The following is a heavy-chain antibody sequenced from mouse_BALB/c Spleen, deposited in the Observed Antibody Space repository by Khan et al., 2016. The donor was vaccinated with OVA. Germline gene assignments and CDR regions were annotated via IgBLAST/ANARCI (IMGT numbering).Heavy chain of an antibody. CDR1: GYIFTSYW. V-gene: IGHV1-76*01. CDR3: AMEEVLNYFEY. J-gene: IGHJ2*01. CDR2: IYPGTDNT. D-gene: IGHD2-10*02. Sequence: QVQLKQSGAELVRPGASVKLSCKTSGYIFTSYWIHWVKQRSGQGLEWIARIYPGTDNTYYSEKLKDKATLTADKSSSTAYMQLSRLTSEDAADYLGAMEEVLNYFEYWGQGTTLTVSS.